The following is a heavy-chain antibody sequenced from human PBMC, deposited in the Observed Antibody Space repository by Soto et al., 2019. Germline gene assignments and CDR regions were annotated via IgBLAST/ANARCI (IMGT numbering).Heavy chain of an antibody. D-gene: IGHD6-6*01. CDR1: GYSFTSYW. Sequence: GESLKISCKGSGYSFTSYWISWVRQMPGKGLEWMGRIDPSDSYTNYSPSFQGHVTISADKSISTAYLQWSSLKASDTAMYYCASSTSIAARPSDYYGMDAWGQGTTVTVSS. CDR2: IDPSDSYT. J-gene: IGHJ6*02. V-gene: IGHV5-10-1*01. CDR3: ASSTSIAARPSDYYGMDA.